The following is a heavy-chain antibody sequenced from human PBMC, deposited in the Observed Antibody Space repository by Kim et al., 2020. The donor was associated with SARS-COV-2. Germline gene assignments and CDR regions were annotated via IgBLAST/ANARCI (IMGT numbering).Heavy chain of an antibody. CDR2: ISSSGSTI. CDR3: ARSFQSGYSYGYRGGIDY. CDR1: GFTFSDYY. D-gene: IGHD5-18*01. J-gene: IGHJ4*02. V-gene: IGHV3-11*01. Sequence: GGSLRLSCAASGFTFSDYYMSWIRQAPGKGLEWVSYISSSGSTIYYADSVKGRFTISRDNAKNSLYLQMNSLRAEDTAVYYCARSFQSGYSYGYRGGIDYWGQGTLVTVSS.